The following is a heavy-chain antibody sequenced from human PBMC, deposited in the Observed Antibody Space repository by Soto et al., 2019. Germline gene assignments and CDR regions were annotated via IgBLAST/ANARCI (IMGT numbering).Heavy chain of an antibody. J-gene: IGHJ4*02. V-gene: IGHV1-18*01. CDR3: ARDFGYQLLYY. CDR2: ISAYNGNT. Sequence: GASVKVSCKASGYTFTSYGISWVRQAPGQGLEWMGWISAYNGNTNYAQKFQGRVTITRDTSASTAYMELSSLRSEDTAVYYCARDFGYQLLYYWGQGTLVTVSS. D-gene: IGHD2-2*01. CDR1: GYTFTSYG.